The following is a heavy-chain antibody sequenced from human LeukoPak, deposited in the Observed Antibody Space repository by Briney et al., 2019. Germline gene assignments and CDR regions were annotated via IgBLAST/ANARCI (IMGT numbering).Heavy chain of an antibody. V-gene: IGHV4-39*01. J-gene: IGHJ4*02. CDR3: ARLPCGSCYSVMPY. D-gene: IGHD2-15*01. CDR2: IYYSGCT. Sequence: KTSETLSLTCTVSGGSISSSGYCWGWIRQPPGKGLEWIGSIYYSGCTYYNPSLKSRVTISVDTSKNQFSLKLSSVTAADTAVYYCARLPCGSCYSVMPYWGQGTLVTVSS. CDR1: GGSISSSGYC.